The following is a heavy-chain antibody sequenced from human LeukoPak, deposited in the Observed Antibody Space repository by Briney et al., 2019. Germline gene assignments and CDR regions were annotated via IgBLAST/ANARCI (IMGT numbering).Heavy chain of an antibody. CDR3: ARAPPDPYGDYYYFDY. CDR2: ISYSRNT. J-gene: IGHJ4*02. V-gene: IGHV4-31*03. Sequence: SQTLSLTCTVSGGSISSGGYYWSWIRQHPGEGLEWIGYISYSRNTYYNPSLKSRVTISVDTSKNQFSLKLSSVTAADTAVYYCARAPPDPYGDYYYFDYWGQGTLVTVSS. CDR1: GGSISSGGYY. D-gene: IGHD4-17*01.